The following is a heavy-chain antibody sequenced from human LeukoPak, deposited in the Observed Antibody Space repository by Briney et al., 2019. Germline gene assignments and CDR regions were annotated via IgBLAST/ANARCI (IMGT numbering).Heavy chain of an antibody. CDR2: IYYSGST. D-gene: IGHD1-1*01. V-gene: IGHV4-59*08. CDR3: ARHSTLIPFDN. J-gene: IGHJ4*02. Sequence: SETLSLTCTVSGGSISNYYWSCIPHPPGKGLKWIGYIYYSGSTKYNPSLESQVTISVNTSKNQFSLNLSSVTAADSAVYYCARHSTLIPFDNWGQGTLVTVSS. CDR1: GGSISNYY.